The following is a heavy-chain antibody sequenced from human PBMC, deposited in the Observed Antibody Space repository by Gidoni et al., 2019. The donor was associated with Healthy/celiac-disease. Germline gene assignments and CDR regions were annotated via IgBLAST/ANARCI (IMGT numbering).Heavy chain of an antibody. Sequence: QVQLQSSAPLLVNPAQTLSLTFTVPRGSTTSVAYYWSWIRQHPGKGLEWSGYIYYSGSTYYNTSIKSRVTITVDTSKNQFSLKVSSVTAADTAVYYCARGGVVVTYYYYYGMDVWGQGTTVTVSS. D-gene: IGHD2-21*02. CDR1: RGSTTSVAYY. CDR3: ARGGVVVTYYYYYGMDV. CDR2: IYYSGST. J-gene: IGHJ6*02. V-gene: IGHV4-31*03.